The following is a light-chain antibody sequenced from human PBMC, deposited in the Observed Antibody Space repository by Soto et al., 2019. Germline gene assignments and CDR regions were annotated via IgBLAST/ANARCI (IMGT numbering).Light chain of an antibody. CDR3: QSYDFGLSAHNYV. CDR1: SANIGAVYD. Sequence: QSVLTQPPSVSGAPGQRVTISCTWGSANIGAVYDVHWYQQFPGTAPRLLIYANNNRPSGVPDRFSGSKSGTSASLAITGLQADDEAEYYCQSYDFGLSAHNYVFGTGTKVTVL. J-gene: IGLJ1*01. CDR2: ANN. V-gene: IGLV1-40*01.